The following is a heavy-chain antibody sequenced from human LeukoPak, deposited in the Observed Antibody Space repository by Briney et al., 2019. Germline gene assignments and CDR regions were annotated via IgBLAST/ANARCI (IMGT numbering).Heavy chain of an antibody. CDR2: IYYSGST. Sequence: SSETLSLTCTVSGGSISSYYWSWIRQPPGKGLEWIGYIYYSGSTNYNPSLKSRVTISVDTSKNQFSLKLSSVTAADTAVYYCARVSIAARRAMDVWGKGTTVTVSS. CDR1: GGSISSYY. V-gene: IGHV4-59*01. CDR3: ARVSIAARRAMDV. D-gene: IGHD6-6*01. J-gene: IGHJ6*03.